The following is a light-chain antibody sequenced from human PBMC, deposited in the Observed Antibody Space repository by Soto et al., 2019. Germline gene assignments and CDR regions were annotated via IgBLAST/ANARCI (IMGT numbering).Light chain of an antibody. Sequence: EMVLTQSPGTLSLSPGERGTLSCRASQGVSNNHLAWYQHKPGPAPRLLIYSASSRPSGIPDRFSGSGSGTDFSLTTSRVEPEDSAVYYCQYYHSSPYTFGQGTKLEIK. J-gene: IGKJ2*01. CDR2: SAS. CDR1: QGVSNNH. CDR3: QYYHSSPYT. V-gene: IGKV3-20*01.